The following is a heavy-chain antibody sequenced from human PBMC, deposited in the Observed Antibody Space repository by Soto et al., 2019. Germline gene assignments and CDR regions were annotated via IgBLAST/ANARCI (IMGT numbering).Heavy chain of an antibody. J-gene: IGHJ4*02. CDR2: IIPILGIA. V-gene: IGHV1-69*08. CDR3: ARDTFAVTTAAEAYYFDY. D-gene: IGHD4-17*01. CDR1: GGTFSSYT. Sequence: QVQLVQSGAEVKKPGSSVKVSCKASGGTFSSYTISWVRQAPGQGLEWMGRIIPILGIANYAQKFQGRVTITADKYTSTAYMELSSLRSEDTAVYYCARDTFAVTTAAEAYYFDYWGQGTLVTVSS.